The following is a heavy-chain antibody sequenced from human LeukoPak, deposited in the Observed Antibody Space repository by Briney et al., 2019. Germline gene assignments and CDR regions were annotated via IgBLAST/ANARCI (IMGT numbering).Heavy chain of an antibody. CDR2: INPNSGGT. V-gene: IGHV1-2*02. J-gene: IGHJ3*02. CDR1: GYTFTGYY. D-gene: IGHD5-12*01. Sequence: ALVKVSCKASGYTFTGYYMHWVRQAPGQGLEWMGWINPNSGGTNYAQKFQGRVTMTRDTSISTAYMELSRLRSDDTAVYYCARRQNSGYDEAGAFDIWGQGTMVTVSS. CDR3: ARRQNSGYDEAGAFDI.